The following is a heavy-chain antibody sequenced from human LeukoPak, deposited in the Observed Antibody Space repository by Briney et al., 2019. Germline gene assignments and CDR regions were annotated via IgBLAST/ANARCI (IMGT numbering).Heavy chain of an antibody. Sequence: PSETLSLTCTVSGDSISSYYCGWIRQPPGKGLEWIGYIYYSGSTSYNPSLKSRVTISLDTSNNQFSLKLTSVTAADTAVYYCARVSSNWNSPFDYWGQGTLVTVSS. CDR2: IYYSGST. V-gene: IGHV4-59*01. D-gene: IGHD6-13*01. CDR1: GDSISSYY. CDR3: ARVSSNWNSPFDY. J-gene: IGHJ4*02.